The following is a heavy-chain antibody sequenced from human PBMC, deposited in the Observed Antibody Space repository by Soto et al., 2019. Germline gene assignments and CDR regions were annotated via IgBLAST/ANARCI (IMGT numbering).Heavy chain of an antibody. CDR1: GFTFSSYA. V-gene: IGHV3-23*01. CDR3: AKDESVRGSYYGGYYFDY. Sequence: GGSLRLSCAASGFTFSSYAMSWVRQAPGKGLEWVSAISGSGGSTYYADSVKGRFTISRDNSKNTLYLQMNSLRAEDTAVYYWAKDESVRGSYYGGYYFDYWGQGTLVTVSS. J-gene: IGHJ4*02. D-gene: IGHD1-26*01. CDR2: ISGSGGST.